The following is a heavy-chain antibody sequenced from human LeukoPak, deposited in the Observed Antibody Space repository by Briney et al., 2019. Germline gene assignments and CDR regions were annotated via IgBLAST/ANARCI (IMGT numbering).Heavy chain of an antibody. V-gene: IGHV3-74*01. J-gene: IGHJ6*02. CDR1: GFTFSSYW. Sequence: GGSLRLSCAAPGFTFSSYWMHWVRQAPGKGLVWVSRINGDGSSTNYADSVRGRFTISRDNAKNTLYLQMNSLRAEDTAVFYCARDPYSGYDRSLDVWGQGTAVTVSS. CDR3: ARDPYSGYDRSLDV. CDR2: INGDGSST. D-gene: IGHD5-12*01.